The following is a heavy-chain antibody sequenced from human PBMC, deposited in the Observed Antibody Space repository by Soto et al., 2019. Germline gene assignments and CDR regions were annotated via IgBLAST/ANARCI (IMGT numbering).Heavy chain of an antibody. D-gene: IGHD2-2*01. V-gene: IGHV3-23*01. CDR1: GFTLINYA. J-gene: IGHJ2*01. Sequence: EVQLLESGGGLVQPGGSLRLSCAGSGFTLINYAMNWVRQAPGKGLEWVSTISGGGDATFFADSVRGRFTTSRDNSKNAVTMQMSNLRVDDTALFFCARKRPGSTSRRAWWYFVLCVRGPQVAVSS. CDR2: ISGGGDAT. CDR3: ARKRPGSTSRRAWWYFVL.